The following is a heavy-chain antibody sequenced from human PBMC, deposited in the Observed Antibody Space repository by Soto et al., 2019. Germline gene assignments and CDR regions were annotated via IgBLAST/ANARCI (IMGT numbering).Heavy chain of an antibody. CDR3: ARVSYGSGSYYETYYYYMDV. Sequence: SETLSLTCTVSGGSISSYYWSWIRQPPGKGLEWIGYIYYSGSTNYNPSLKSRVTISVETSKNQFSLKLSSVTAADTAVYYCARVSYGSGSYYETYYYYMDVWGKGTTVTVSS. D-gene: IGHD3-10*01. CDR1: GGSISSYY. CDR2: IYYSGST. V-gene: IGHV4-59*01. J-gene: IGHJ6*03.